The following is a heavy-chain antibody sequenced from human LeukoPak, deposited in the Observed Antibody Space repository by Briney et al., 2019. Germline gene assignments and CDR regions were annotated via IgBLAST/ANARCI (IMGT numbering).Heavy chain of an antibody. D-gene: IGHD6-19*01. Sequence: GGSLRLSCAASGFTFSSYAMSWVRQAPGKGLEWVSAISGSGGSTYYADSVKGRFTISRDNSKNTLYLQMNSLRAEDTAVYYCARALAVAGYFDYWGQGTLVTVSS. CDR3: ARALAVAGYFDY. J-gene: IGHJ4*02. CDR2: ISGSGGST. CDR1: GFTFSSYA. V-gene: IGHV3-23*01.